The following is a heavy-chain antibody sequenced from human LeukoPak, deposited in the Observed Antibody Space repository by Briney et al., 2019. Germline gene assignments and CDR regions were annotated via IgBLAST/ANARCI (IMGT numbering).Heavy chain of an antibody. CDR2: ISYDGSNK. CDR3: ARAGVSRYFDY. Sequence: GGSLRLSCAASGFTFRDYFMSWIRQAPGKGLEWVAVISYDGSNKYYADSVKGRFTISRDNSKNTLYLQMNSLRAEDTAVYYCARAGVSRYFDYWGQGTLVTVSS. J-gene: IGHJ4*02. CDR1: GFTFRDYF. V-gene: IGHV3-30*03.